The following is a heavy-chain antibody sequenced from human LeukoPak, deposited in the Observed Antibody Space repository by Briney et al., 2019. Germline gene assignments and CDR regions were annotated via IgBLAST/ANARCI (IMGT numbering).Heavy chain of an antibody. CDR2: IWYGGSNK. D-gene: IGHD5-18*01. Sequence: GRSLRLSCAASGFTFSSYGMHWVRQAPGKGLEWVAVIWYGGSNKYYADSVKGRFTISRDNSKNTLYLQMNSLRAEDTAVYYCAKSGGIQLWFFDYWGQGTLVTVSS. V-gene: IGHV3-30*18. J-gene: IGHJ4*02. CDR1: GFTFSSYG. CDR3: AKSGGIQLWFFDY.